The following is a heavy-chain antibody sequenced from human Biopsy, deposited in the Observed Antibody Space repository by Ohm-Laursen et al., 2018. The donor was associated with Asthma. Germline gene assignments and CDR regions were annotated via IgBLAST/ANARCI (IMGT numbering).Heavy chain of an antibody. D-gene: IGHD2-2*01. J-gene: IGHJ4*02. CDR3: ARKAGSCISRTCYSLDF. CDR2: INSGFGTT. CDR1: GGTFNTYV. V-gene: IGHV1-69*13. Sequence: ASVKVSCKSLGGTFNTYVIGWGRQAPGQGLEWMGGINSGFGTTTYPQEFQDRVTITADDSTSTVYMELSSLRSEDTAVYYCARKAGSCISRTCYSLDFWGQGALVTVSS.